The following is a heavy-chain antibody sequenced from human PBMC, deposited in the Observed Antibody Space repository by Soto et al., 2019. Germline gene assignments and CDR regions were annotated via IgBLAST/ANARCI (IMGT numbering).Heavy chain of an antibody. CDR1: GFTFSNYA. V-gene: IGHV3-48*01. Sequence: GGSLRLSCAASGFTFSNYAMSWVRQAPGKGLEWVSSISSSNGTIYYADSVKGRFTISRDNAKNSLYLQMNSLRAEDTAVYYCARANYYGSPGDFDYWGQGTLVTVSS. CDR2: ISSSNGTI. D-gene: IGHD3-10*01. CDR3: ARANYYGSPGDFDY. J-gene: IGHJ4*02.